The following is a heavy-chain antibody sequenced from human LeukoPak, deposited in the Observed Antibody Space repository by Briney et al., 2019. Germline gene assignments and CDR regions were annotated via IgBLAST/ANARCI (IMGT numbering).Heavy chain of an antibody. Sequence: GGSLRLSCAASGFTFSSSNMNWVRQAPGKGLEWVSTISGGGGTTYYPDSVKGRFTISRDNSKNTLYLQMNSLRAEDTAVYYCAKARGLGIVGAHFDYWGQGTLVTVSS. V-gene: IGHV3-23*01. CDR1: GFTFSSSN. J-gene: IGHJ4*02. CDR3: AKARGLGIVGAHFDY. D-gene: IGHD1-26*01. CDR2: ISGGGGTT.